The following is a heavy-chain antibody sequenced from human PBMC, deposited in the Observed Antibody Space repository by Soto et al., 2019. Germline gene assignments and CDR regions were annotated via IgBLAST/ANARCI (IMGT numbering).Heavy chain of an antibody. D-gene: IGHD3-10*01. Sequence: EVQLVESGGGLVQPGRSLRLSCAASGFTFDDYAMHWVRQAPGKGLEWVSGISWNSGSIGYADSVKGRFTISRDNAKNSLYLQMNSLRAKDTALYYCARSLWFGELLAYIDYWGQGTLVTVSS. CDR1: GFTFDDYA. CDR3: ARSLWFGELLAYIDY. V-gene: IGHV3-9*01. J-gene: IGHJ4*02. CDR2: ISWNSGSI.